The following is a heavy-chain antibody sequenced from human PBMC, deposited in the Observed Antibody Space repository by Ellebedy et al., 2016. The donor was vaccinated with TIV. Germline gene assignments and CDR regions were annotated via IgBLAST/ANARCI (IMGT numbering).Heavy chain of an antibody. J-gene: IGHJ6*03. V-gene: IGHV1-69*10. D-gene: IGHD6-13*01. Sequence: ASVKVSCKASGGTFSSYAISWVRQAPGQGLEWMGGIIPILGIANYAQKFQGRVTITADNSTSTAYMELSSLRSEDTAVYYCARVAAGTYYYYMDVWGKGTTVTVSS. CDR3: ARVAAGTYYYYMDV. CDR2: IIPILGIA. CDR1: GGTFSSYA.